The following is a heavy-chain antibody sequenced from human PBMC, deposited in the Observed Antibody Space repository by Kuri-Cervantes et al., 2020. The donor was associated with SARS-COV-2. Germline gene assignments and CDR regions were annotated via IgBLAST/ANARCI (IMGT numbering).Heavy chain of an antibody. D-gene: IGHD3-10*01. CDR1: GGSISSGDYY. CDR2: IYYSGST. Sequence: GSLRLSCTVSGGSISSGDYYWSWIRQPPGKGLEWIGYIYYSGSTNYNPSLKSRVTISVDTSKNQFSLKLSSVTAADTAVYYCARQGGYYGSGRGYYFDYWGQGTLVTVSS. V-gene: IGHV4-61*08. J-gene: IGHJ4*02. CDR3: ARQGGYYGSGRGYYFDY.